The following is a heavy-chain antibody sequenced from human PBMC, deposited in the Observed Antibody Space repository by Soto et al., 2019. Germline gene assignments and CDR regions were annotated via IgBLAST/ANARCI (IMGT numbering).Heavy chain of an antibody. CDR3: AREDQGAFDI. Sequence: EVQLVETGGGLVQPGGSLRLSCAASGFIFGSYWMSWVRQATGKGLEWVANIKHDGSEKYHVDSVRGRFTISRDNAKNSLYLQMNCLRAEDTAMLYCAREDQGAFDIWGQGTMVTVSS. CDR2: IKHDGSEK. CDR1: GFIFGSYW. J-gene: IGHJ3*02. D-gene: IGHD2-2*01. V-gene: IGHV3-7*01.